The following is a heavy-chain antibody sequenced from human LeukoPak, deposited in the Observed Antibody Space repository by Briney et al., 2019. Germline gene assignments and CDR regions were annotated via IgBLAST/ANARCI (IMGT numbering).Heavy chain of an antibody. CDR1: GFTFSSYA. V-gene: IGHV3-30*04. D-gene: IGHD5-12*01. CDR2: ISYDGSDK. CDR3: ARARPSMWIDY. J-gene: IGHJ4*02. Sequence: GGSLRLSCAASGFTFSSYAMYWVRQAPGKGLEWVAVISYDGSDKFYADSVKGRFTISRDSSKNTLYLQMNSLRPEDTAVYYWARARPSMWIDYWGQGTLVTVSS.